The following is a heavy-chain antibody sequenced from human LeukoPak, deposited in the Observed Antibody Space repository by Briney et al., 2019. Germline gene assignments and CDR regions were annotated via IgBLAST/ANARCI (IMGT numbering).Heavy chain of an antibody. D-gene: IGHD2-2*01. CDR3: ARFTLGYCSSTSCYAYDY. J-gene: IGHJ4*02. Sequence: SETLSLTCTVSGGSVSSGSYYWSWIRQPPGRGLEWIGYIYYSGSTNYTPSLKSRVTISVDTSKNQFSLKLSSVTAADTAVYYCARFTLGYCSSTSCYAYDYWGQGTLVTVSS. V-gene: IGHV4-61*01. CDR2: IYYSGST. CDR1: GGSVSSGSYY.